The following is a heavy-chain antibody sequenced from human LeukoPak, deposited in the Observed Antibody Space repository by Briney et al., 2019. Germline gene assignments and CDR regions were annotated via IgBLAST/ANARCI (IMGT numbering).Heavy chain of an antibody. CDR3: ARGGGRSSPCWFDP. Sequence: SQTLSLTCDISGDSVSSNSVTWNWIRQSPSRGLEWLGRTYYRSKWSNGYAVSVRSRITINPDTSKNQFSLQLNSVTPEDTAVYYCARGGGRSSPCWFDPWGQGTLVTVSS. D-gene: IGHD6-6*01. V-gene: IGHV6-1*01. J-gene: IGHJ5*02. CDR1: GDSVSSNSVT. CDR2: TYYRSKWSN.